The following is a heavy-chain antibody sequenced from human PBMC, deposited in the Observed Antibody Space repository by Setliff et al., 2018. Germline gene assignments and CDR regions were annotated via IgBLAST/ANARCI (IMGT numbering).Heavy chain of an antibody. J-gene: IGHJ6*03. Sequence: PSETLSLTCTVSGGSISSGGYYWSWIRQPPGKGLEWIGYIYYSGSTNYNPPLKSRVTISVDTSKNQFSLKLSSVTAADTAVYYCARARWWPLLGYYMDVWGKGTTVTVS. V-gene: IGHV4-61*08. D-gene: IGHD2-8*02. CDR3: ARARWWPLLGYYMDV. CDR1: GGSISSGGYY. CDR2: IYYSGST.